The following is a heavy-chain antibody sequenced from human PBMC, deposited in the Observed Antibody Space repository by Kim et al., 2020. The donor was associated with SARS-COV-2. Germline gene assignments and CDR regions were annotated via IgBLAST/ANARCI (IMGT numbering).Heavy chain of an antibody. CDR2: IYPGDSDT. V-gene: IGHV5-51*01. J-gene: IGHJ5*01. CDR3: ARGDGRHNWFDS. CDR1: GYRFMYYW. Sequence: GESLKISCKASGYRFMYYWIGWVRQMPGRGLEWMGIIYPGDSDTTYNPSFQGLVTFSADKSIDTAYLEWTSLKTSDSAMYYCARGDGRHNWFDSWGQGTLVTVSS.